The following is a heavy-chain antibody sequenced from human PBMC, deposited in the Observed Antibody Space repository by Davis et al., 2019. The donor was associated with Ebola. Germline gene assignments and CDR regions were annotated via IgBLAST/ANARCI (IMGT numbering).Heavy chain of an antibody. D-gene: IGHD5-12*01. V-gene: IGHV1-18*04. CDR2: INPHNGNT. CDR3: AREVAYYYYGMDV. CDR1: GYTFTNYG. Sequence: ASVKVSCKASGYTFTNYGITWVRQAPGQGLEWMGWINPHNGNTNYAQNVQGRVTMTTDTSTSTAYMEVGSLRSDDTAVYYCAREVAYYYYGMDVWGKGTTVTVSS. J-gene: IGHJ6*04.